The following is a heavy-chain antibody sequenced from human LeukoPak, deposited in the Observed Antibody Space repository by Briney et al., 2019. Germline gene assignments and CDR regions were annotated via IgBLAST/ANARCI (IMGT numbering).Heavy chain of an antibody. D-gene: IGHD3-22*01. V-gene: IGHV4-39*07. Sequence: SETLSLTCTVSAGSISSNSYYWGWIRQPPGKGLEWIGSIYYSGSTYYNPSLKSRVTISVDTSKNQFSLKLSSVTAADTAVYYCARSDYYDSSPTDYWGQGTLVTVSS. J-gene: IGHJ4*02. CDR2: IYYSGST. CDR3: ARSDYYDSSPTDY. CDR1: AGSISSNSYY.